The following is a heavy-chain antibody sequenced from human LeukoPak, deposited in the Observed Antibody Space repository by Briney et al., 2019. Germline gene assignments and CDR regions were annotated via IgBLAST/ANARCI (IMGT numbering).Heavy chain of an antibody. D-gene: IGHD3-22*01. CDR2: ISSSGSTI. V-gene: IGHV3-48*03. J-gene: IGHJ6*02. CDR3: ARDPYYYDSSDTGMDV. CDR1: GFTFSGYE. Sequence: GGSLRLSCAASGFTFSGYEMNWVRQAPGKGLEWVSYISSSGSTIYYADSVKGRFTISRDNAKNSLYLQMNSLRAEDTAVYYCARDPYYYDSSDTGMDVWGQGTTVTVSS.